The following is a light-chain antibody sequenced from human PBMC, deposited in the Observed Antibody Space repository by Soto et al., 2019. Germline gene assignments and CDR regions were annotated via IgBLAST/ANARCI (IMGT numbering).Light chain of an antibody. V-gene: IGKV3-15*01. CDR1: QGVTTN. Sequence: EIVMTQSPARLSLSPGERVTLSCRAGQGVTTNFAWYQQKSGQSPRLLIYDVSTRATGVPARFSSTGSETDFTLTISGLQSEDSAVYFCQQYNNWPFSFGQGTRLEIK. CDR3: QQYNNWPFS. J-gene: IGKJ5*01. CDR2: DVS.